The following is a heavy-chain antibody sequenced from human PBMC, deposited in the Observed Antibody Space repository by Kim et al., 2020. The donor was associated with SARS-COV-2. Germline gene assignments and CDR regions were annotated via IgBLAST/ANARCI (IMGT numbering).Heavy chain of an antibody. V-gene: IGHV4-39*01. CDR3: ARLWVIAAPIPHYYYDISGPYQGYIWFDP. J-gene: IGHJ5*02. CDR1: GGSISSSSYY. D-gene: IGHD3-22*01. Sequence: SETLSLTCTVSGGSISSSSYYWGWIRQPPGKGLEWIGSIYYSGSTYYNPSLKSRVTISVDTSKNQFSLKLSSVTAADTAVYYCARLWVIAAPIPHYYYDISGPYQGYIWFDPWGQGTLVTVSS. CDR2: IYYSGST.